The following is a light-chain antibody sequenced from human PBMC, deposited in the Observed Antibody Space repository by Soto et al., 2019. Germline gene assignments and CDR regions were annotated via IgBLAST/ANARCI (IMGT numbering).Light chain of an antibody. CDR1: QSVSSN. J-gene: IGKJ1*01. Sequence: EIVMTQSPATLSVSPGERATLSCRASQSVSSNLAWYQQKPGQAPRLLIYGASTRATGIPARFSGSGSGTEFTLAISSLQCEDFAVDYCPHKWAFGQGTKVEIK. V-gene: IGKV3-15*01. CDR2: GAS. CDR3: PHKWA.